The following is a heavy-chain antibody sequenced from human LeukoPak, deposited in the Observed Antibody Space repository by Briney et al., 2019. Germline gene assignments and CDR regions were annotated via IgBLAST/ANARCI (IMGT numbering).Heavy chain of an antibody. D-gene: IGHD6-6*01. Sequence: SETLSLTCTVSGGSTSSYYWSWIRQPPGKGLEWIGYIYYSGSTNYNPSLKSRVTISVDTSKNQFSLKLSSVTAADTAVYYCARAYSSSSPSSFYYYYYYMDVWGKGTTVTISS. CDR2: IYYSGST. CDR3: ARAYSSSSPSSFYYYYYYMDV. CDR1: GGSTSSYY. J-gene: IGHJ6*03. V-gene: IGHV4-59*01.